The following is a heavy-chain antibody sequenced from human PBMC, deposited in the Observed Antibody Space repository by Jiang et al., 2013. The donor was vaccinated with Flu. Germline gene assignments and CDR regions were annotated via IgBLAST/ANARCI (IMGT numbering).Heavy chain of an antibody. CDR3: ARDTPISGWCFDY. J-gene: IGHJ4*02. D-gene: IGHD6-19*01. CDR1: GFTFSSYA. CDR2: ISYDGSNK. Sequence: VQLVESGGGVVQPGRSLRLSCAASGFTFSSYAMHWVRQAPGKGLEWVAVISYDGSNKYYADPVKGRFTISRDNSKNTLYLQMNSLRAEDTAVYYCARDTPISGWCFDYWGQGTLVTVSS. V-gene: IGHV3-30*01.